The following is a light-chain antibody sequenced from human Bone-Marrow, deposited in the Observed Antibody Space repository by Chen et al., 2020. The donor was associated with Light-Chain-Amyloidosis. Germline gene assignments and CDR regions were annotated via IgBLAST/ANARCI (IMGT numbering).Light chain of an antibody. CDR3: QSTDSTATYGV. J-gene: IGLJ3*02. Sequence: SYELTQPPSLSVSPGQTPRITCSGDALPKQYVYWFQQKPGQAPVLVMYKDNERPSGIPERFSGSSSGKTVTLTISRVQTEDEADYYCQSTDSTATYGVFGGGTQLTVL. V-gene: IGLV3-25*03. CDR2: KDN. CDR1: ALPKQY.